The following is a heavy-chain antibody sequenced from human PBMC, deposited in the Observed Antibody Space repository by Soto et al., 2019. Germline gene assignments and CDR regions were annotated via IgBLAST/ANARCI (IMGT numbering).Heavy chain of an antibody. CDR2: INPNSGGT. J-gene: IGHJ5*02. Sequence: ASVKVSCKASGYTFTGYYMHWVRQAPGQGLEWVGWINPNSGGTNYAQKFKGRVTMTRDTSISTAYMELSRLRSDDTAVYYCASAGVVVAATRIGWFDPWGQGTLVTVSS. CDR1: GYTFTGYY. V-gene: IGHV1-2*02. D-gene: IGHD2-15*01. CDR3: ASAGVVVAATRIGWFDP.